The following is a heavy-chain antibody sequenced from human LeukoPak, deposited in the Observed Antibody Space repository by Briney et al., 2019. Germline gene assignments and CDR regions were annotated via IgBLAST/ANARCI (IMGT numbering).Heavy chain of an antibody. CDR2: IYHSGST. J-gene: IGHJ3*02. CDR3: ARDSTNIVGALDAFDI. D-gene: IGHD1-26*01. Sequence: SGTLSLTCAVSGGSISSSNWWSWVRQPPGKGLEWIGEIYHSGSTNYNPSLKSRVTISVDKSKNQFSLKLSSVTAADTAVYYCARDSTNIVGALDAFDIWGQGTMVTVSS. CDR1: GGSISSSNW. V-gene: IGHV4-4*02.